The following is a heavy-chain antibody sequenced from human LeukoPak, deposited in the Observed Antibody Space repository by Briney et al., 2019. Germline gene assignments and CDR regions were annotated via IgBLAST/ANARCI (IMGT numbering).Heavy chain of an antibody. CDR3: VRDDRAGWGY. V-gene: IGHV1-18*01. CDR2: ISPNNGET. Sequence: GASVKVSCKASGYSFISYGISWVRQAPGQGLEWMGWISPNNGETDYAQKLRGRVTMTTDTSTSTAYMELRSLRSGDTAVYYCVRDDRAGWGYWGQGTLVTVSS. J-gene: IGHJ4*02. D-gene: IGHD3-22*01. CDR1: GYSFISYG.